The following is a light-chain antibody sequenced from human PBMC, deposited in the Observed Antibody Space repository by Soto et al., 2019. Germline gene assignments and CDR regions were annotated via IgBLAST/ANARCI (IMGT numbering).Light chain of an antibody. CDR1: QTISSG. CDR3: QHYNSYPEA. J-gene: IGKJ1*01. Sequence: DIQMNQSPSTLSGSVGDRLTITCRASQTISSGLAWYQQKPGKAPKLLIYKASTLKSGVPSRFSGSGAGTDFTLTISSLQPDDVATAYCQHYNSYPEAFGQGTKVDI. V-gene: IGKV1-5*03. CDR2: KAS.